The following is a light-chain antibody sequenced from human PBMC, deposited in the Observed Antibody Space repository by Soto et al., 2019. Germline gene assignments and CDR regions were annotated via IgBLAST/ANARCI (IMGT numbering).Light chain of an antibody. V-gene: IGKV2-24*01. CDR3: VQFAHFPRT. Sequence: DTVLTQTPLSSPVTLGQPASISCRSSQSLVYSAGNTYLSWLQQRPGQPPRLLIYQVSNRFSGGPDRCSGSGAGTDFTLTISRVEADDVGVEYGVQFAHFPRTFGQGTKVEI. CDR2: QVS. J-gene: IGKJ1*01. CDR1: QSLVYSAGNTY.